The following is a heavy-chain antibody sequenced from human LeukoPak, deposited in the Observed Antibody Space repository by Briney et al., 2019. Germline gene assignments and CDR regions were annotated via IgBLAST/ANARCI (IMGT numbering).Heavy chain of an antibody. J-gene: IGHJ4*02. CDR2: IYYSGST. Sequence: PSETLSLTCTVSGGSISGSSYYWGWIRQPPGKGLEWIGSIYYSGSTYYNPSLKSRVTISVDTSKNQFSLKLNSVTATDTAVHCCARHYGPWGQGTLVTVSS. D-gene: IGHD3-10*01. CDR3: ARHYGP. CDR1: GGSISGSSYY. V-gene: IGHV4-39*01.